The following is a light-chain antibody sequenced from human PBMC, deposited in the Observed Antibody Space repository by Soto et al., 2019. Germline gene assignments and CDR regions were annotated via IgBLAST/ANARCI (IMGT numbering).Light chain of an antibody. V-gene: IGKV1-12*01. CDR3: QQSNIFPLP. Sequence: DIQMTQSPSSVSASVGDRVTITCRASQDISTYLAWYQQKPGKAPRLLIFAASSLQSGVPFRFSGSGSGTDFTLTISSLQPEDFAIYYCQQSNIFPLPFGGGTNVDNK. CDR1: QDISTY. CDR2: AAS. J-gene: IGKJ4*01.